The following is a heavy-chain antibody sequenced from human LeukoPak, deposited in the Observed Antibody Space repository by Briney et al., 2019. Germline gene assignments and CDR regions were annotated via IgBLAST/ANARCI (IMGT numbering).Heavy chain of an antibody. D-gene: IGHD6-6*01. CDR3: ARDRHVPGLYYYYMDV. Sequence: PGGSLRLSCAASGLTFSISGIHWVRQAPGKGLEWVTFIRDDGSSEYYADSVKGRFTISRDNAKNSLYLQMNSLRPEDTAVYFCARDRHVPGLYYYYMDVWGKGTTVTVSS. CDR1: GLTFSISG. CDR2: IRDDGSSE. V-gene: IGHV3-30*02. J-gene: IGHJ6*03.